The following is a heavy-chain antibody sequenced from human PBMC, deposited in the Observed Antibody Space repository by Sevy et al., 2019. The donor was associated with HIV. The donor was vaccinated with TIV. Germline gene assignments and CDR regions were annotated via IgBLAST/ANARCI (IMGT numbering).Heavy chain of an antibody. Sequence: GGSLRLSCAASGFTFTSYGMHWVRQAPGKGLEWVAFIRDDGSIKSYAESVKGRVTISRDNSRNTVYLEMDSLTGEDTAVDYCAKDSTFVSLYYNSRGYGAPRSYFDSWGQGALVTVSS. D-gene: IGHD3-22*01. CDR2: IRDDGSIK. CDR3: AKDSTFVSLYYNSRGYGAPRSYFDS. CDR1: GFTFTSYG. J-gene: IGHJ4*02. V-gene: IGHV3-30*02.